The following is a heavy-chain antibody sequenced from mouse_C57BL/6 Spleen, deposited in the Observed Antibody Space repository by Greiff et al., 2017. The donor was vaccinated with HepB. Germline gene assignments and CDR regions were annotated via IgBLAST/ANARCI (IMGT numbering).Heavy chain of an antibody. V-gene: IGHV5-15*01. CDR2: ISNLAYSI. Sequence: EVQGVESGGGLVQPGGSLKLSCAASGFTFSDYGMAWVRQAPRKGPEWVAFISNLAYSIYYADTVTGRFTISRENAKNTLYLEMSSLRSEDTAMYYCARQALYGSFAYWGQGTLVTVSA. J-gene: IGHJ3*01. CDR3: ARQALYGSFAY. D-gene: IGHD1-1*01. CDR1: GFTFSDYG.